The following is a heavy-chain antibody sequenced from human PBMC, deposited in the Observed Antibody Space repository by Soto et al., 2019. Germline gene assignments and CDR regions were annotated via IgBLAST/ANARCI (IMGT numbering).Heavy chain of an antibody. CDR3: ARSRNSAVADSFDF. V-gene: IGHV3-30*04. CDR1: GFTFSRYA. J-gene: IGHJ4*02. CDR2: ISRDGSKK. D-gene: IGHD3-10*01. Sequence: QVQVVESGGGVVQPGRSLRLSCAASGFTFSRYAINGVRQAPGKGLEWVAVISRDGSKKYYVDSVKGRFTISRDNSKNTLYLQMNSLRDEDTAVYYCARSRNSAVADSFDFWGQGTLVTVSS.